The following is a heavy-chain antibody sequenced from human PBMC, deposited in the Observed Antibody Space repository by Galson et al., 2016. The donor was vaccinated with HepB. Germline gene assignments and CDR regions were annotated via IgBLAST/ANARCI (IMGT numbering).Heavy chain of an antibody. CDR2: IRSQTYGGTT. CDR1: GFTFADYA. CDR3: TRLSGYTYGHDFDY. V-gene: IGHV3-49*03. D-gene: IGHD5-18*01. Sequence: SLRLSCATSGFTFADYAMTWFRQTPGKGLEWVGFIRSQTYGGTTDYAASVEGRFTISRDDYKSIAYLQMNSLKPEYTALYYCTRLSGYTYGHDFDYWGQGTLVTVSS. J-gene: IGHJ4*02.